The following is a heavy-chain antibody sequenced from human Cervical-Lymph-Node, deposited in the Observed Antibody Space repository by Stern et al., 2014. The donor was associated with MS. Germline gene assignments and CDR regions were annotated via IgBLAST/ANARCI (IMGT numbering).Heavy chain of an antibody. J-gene: IGHJ6*02. CDR3: ARSNYCSGGSCYYYYGMDV. Sequence: QVQLMQSGAEVKKPGASVKVSCKASGYTFTGYYMHWVRQAPGQGLEWMGRVNPNSGVTNYAQMCQGSVTMTRDTSISTASMELSRLRSDDTAVYYCARSNYCSGGSCYYYYGMDVWGQGTTVTVSS. D-gene: IGHD2-15*01. V-gene: IGHV1-2*06. CDR1: GYTFTGYY. CDR2: VNPNSGVT.